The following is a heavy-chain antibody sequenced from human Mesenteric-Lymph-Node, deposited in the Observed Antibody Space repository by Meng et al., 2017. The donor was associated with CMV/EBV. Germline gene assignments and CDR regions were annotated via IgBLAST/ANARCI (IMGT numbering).Heavy chain of an antibody. Sequence: LRLSCAASGVTCSSYSKNWGRQGPGKGLEWVSSISSSSSYIDYADSVKGRFTISRDNAKNSLYLQMNSLRAEDTAVYYCARDRTFDYWGQGTLVTVSS. CDR3: ARDRTFDY. CDR1: GVTCSSYS. V-gene: IGHV3-21*01. J-gene: IGHJ4*02. CDR2: ISSSSSYI.